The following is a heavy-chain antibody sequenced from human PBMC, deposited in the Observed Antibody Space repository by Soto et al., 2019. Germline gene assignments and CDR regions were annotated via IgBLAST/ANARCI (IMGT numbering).Heavy chain of an antibody. CDR2: IIPIFCTA. CDR3: ARDLRVDESSGYYSCSCDI. J-gene: IGHJ3*02. V-gene: IGHV1-69*01. Sequence: QVQLVQSGAEVKKPGSSVKVSCQASGGTFSSYSISWVRQAPGQGLEWMVGIIPIFCTANNAQKFQGRVTLTADESTSPAQMELRSLRSEYKAVYCFARDLRVDESSGYYSCSCDIWGQGTMVTVSS. D-gene: IGHD3-22*01. CDR1: GGTFSSYS.